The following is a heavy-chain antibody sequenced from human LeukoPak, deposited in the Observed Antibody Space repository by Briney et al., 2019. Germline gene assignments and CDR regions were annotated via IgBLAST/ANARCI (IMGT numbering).Heavy chain of an antibody. Sequence: SETLSLTCTVSGGSVSSGSYYWSWIPQPPGKRLEWNGYNYYSGSTNYNPSLKSRVTISVDASKTQFSLKLSSVTAADTAVYFCARADSSGYYRIDYFHYWGQGTLVTVSS. CDR3: ARADSSGYYRIDYFHY. CDR1: GGSVSSGSYY. CDR2: NYYSGST. V-gene: IGHV4-61*01. J-gene: IGHJ4*02. D-gene: IGHD3-22*01.